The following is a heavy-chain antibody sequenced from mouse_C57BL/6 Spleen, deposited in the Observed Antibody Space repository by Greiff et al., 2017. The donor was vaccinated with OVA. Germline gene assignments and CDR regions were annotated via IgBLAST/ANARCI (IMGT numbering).Heavy chain of an antibody. Sequence: VQLQQSGPELVKPGASVKISCKASGYTFTDYYMNWVKQSHGKSLEWIGDINPNNGGTSYNQKFKGKATLTVDKSSSTAYMELRSLTSEDSAVYDCAREDMVEGSAAWFAYWGQGTLVTVSA. D-gene: IGHD2-1*01. CDR1: GYTFTDYY. CDR2: INPNNGGT. CDR3: AREDMVEGSAAWFAY. V-gene: IGHV1-26*01. J-gene: IGHJ3*01.